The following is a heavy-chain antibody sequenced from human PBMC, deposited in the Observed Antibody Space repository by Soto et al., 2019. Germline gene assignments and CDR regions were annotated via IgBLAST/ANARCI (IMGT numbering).Heavy chain of an antibody. Sequence: ESVGGVVQPGGSLRLSSVISGFTFKNYAMSWVRQAPGKGLEWVSSISNSGGSTYYADSVQGRFTISRDNSKNTLSLQMNSLRAEDTAIYYCANHRGFLVTQYFFDYWGQGTLVTVSS. V-gene: IGHV3-23*01. D-gene: IGHD2-21*02. CDR2: ISNSGGST. J-gene: IGHJ4*02. CDR1: GFTFKNYA. CDR3: ANHRGFLVTQYFFDY.